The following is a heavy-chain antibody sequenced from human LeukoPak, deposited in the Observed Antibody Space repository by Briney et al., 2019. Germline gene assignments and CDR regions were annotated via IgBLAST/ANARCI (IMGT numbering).Heavy chain of an antibody. CDR3: ARGLPRYYYGSGSSNWFDP. Sequence: SETLSLTCTVSGGSISSSSYYWGWIRQPPGKGLEWIGSIYYSGSTYYNPSLKSRVTISVDTSKNQFSLKLSSVTAADTAVYYCARGLPRYYYGSGSSNWFDPWGQGTLVTVSS. V-gene: IGHV4-39*01. J-gene: IGHJ5*02. D-gene: IGHD3-10*01. CDR1: GGSISSSSYY. CDR2: IYYSGST.